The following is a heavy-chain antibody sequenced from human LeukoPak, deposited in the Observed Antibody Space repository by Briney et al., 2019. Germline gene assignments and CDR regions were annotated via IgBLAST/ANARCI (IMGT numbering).Heavy chain of an antibody. CDR3: ARAPVYYDILTGYLARGELDY. J-gene: IGHJ4*02. CDR2: ISSSGSTI. D-gene: IGHD3-9*01. CDR1: GFTFSDYY. V-gene: IGHV3-11*01. Sequence: GGSLRLSCAASGFTFSDYYMSWIRQAPGKGLEWVSYISSSGSTIYYADSVKGRFTISRDNAKNSLYLQMNSLRAEDTAVYYCARAPVYYDILTGYLARGELDYWGQGTLVTVSS.